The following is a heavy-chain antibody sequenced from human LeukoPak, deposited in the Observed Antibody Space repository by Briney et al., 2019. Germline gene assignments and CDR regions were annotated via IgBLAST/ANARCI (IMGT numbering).Heavy chain of an antibody. D-gene: IGHD2-15*01. J-gene: IGHJ6*03. CDR1: GYTFTGYY. Sequence: GASLKVSCKASGYTFTGYYMHWVRQAPGQGLEWMGWINPNSGGTNYAQKFQGRVTMTRDTSISTAYMELSRLRSDDTAVYYCARDRFRCSGGSCYHYYYYMDVWGKGTTVTVSS. CDR2: INPNSGGT. V-gene: IGHV1-2*02. CDR3: ARDRFRCSGGSCYHYYYYMDV.